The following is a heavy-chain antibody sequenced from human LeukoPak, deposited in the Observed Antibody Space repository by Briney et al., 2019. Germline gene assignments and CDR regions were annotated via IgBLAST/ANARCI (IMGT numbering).Heavy chain of an antibody. V-gene: IGHV4-39*07. CDR1: GGSISSSSYY. CDR2: IYYSGST. D-gene: IGHD6-6*01. CDR3: ARGRMAARRSIDY. Sequence: PSETLSLTCTVSGGSISSSSYYWGWIRQPPGKGLEWIGSIYYSGSTYYNPSLKSRVTISVDTSKNQFSLKLSSVTAADTAVYYCARGRMAARRSIDYWGQGTLVTVSS. J-gene: IGHJ4*02.